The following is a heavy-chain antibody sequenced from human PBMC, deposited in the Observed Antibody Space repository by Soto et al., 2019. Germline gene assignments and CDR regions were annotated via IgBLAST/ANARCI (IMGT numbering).Heavy chain of an antibody. J-gene: IGHJ4*02. CDR2: IDRDGGT. CDR3: ARHSEKTQGD. V-gene: IGHV4-4*02. CDR1: GVSLSTVNW. Sequence: QVQLQESGPGLVTPSGTLSLTCAVSGVSLSTVNWWSWVRQSPGSGLEWIGQIDRDGGTQYNPSLQSRVTISFEKSKNELSLILYSVIAADTGVYYCARHSEKTQGDWGQGSLVTVSS.